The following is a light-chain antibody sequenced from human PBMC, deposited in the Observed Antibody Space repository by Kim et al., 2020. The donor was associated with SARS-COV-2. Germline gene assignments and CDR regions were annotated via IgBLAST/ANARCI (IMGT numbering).Light chain of an antibody. CDR1: SGNILGNY. V-gene: IGLV6-57*01. CDR2: DDN. J-gene: IGLJ3*02. CDR3: QSYDSDNHGV. Sequence: KPVTISCPRSSGNILGNYVHWYQQRPGSSPTTVFYDDNQRPSGVPDRFSGSIDRSSNSASLTISGLKTEDEAVYYCQSYDSDNHGVFGGGTQLTVL.